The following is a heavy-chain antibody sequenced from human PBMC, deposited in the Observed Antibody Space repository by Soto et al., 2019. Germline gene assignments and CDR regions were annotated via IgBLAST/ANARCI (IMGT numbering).Heavy chain of an antibody. D-gene: IGHD5-12*01. CDR2: IYYSGST. CDR1: GGSISSYY. J-gene: IGHJ4*02. CDR3: AGSIGYSGYDSASY. Sequence: PSETLALTCTVSGGSISSYYWSWIRQPPGKGLEWIGYIYYSGSTNYNPSLKSRVTISVDTSKNQFSLKLSSVTAADTAVYYCAGSIGYSGYDSASYWGQGTLVTVSS. V-gene: IGHV4-59*01.